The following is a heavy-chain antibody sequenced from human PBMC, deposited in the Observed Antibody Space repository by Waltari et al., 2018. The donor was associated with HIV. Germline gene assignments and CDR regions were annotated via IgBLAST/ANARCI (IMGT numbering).Heavy chain of an antibody. Sequence: QVQLVQSGAEVKKPGASVKVSCKASGYTFTSSDINWVREAAGQGLEWMGWMNPNSGNTGYAQKFQGRVTMTRNTSISTAYMELSGLRSEDTAVYYCARRYDSGTNIAGYWGQGTLVTVSS. V-gene: IGHV1-8*01. CDR1: GYTFTSSD. CDR3: ARRYDSGTNIAGY. J-gene: IGHJ4*02. CDR2: MNPNSGNT. D-gene: IGHD3-10*01.